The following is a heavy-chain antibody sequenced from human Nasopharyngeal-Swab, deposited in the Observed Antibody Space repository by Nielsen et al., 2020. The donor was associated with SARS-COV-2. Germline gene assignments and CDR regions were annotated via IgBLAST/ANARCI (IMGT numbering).Heavy chain of an antibody. J-gene: IGHJ3*02. CDR1: GFTFSNVW. V-gene: IGHV3-15*01. CDR3: ARMPHDAFDI. D-gene: IGHD2-2*01. Sequence: GESLKISCAASGFTFSNVWMSWVRQAPGKGLEWIGRIKSKTDGGTTDYAAPVKGRFTISRDNSKNTLYLQMNSLRAEDTAVYYCARMPHDAFDIWGQGTMVTVSS. CDR2: IKSKTDGGTT.